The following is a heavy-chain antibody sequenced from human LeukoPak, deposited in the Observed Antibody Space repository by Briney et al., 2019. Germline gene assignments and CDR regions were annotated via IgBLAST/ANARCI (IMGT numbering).Heavy chain of an antibody. CDR2: ISGSGGTT. CDR1: GFTFSSYA. D-gene: IGHD3-3*01. J-gene: IGHJ5*01. V-gene: IGHV3-23*01. Sequence: PGGSLRLSCAASGFTFSSYAMSWVRRAPGKGLEWVSAISGSGGTTYYADSVKGRFTISRDNSKNTLYLQMNSLRAEDTAVYYCAKGYDFWSYNWFDPWGQGTLVTVSS. CDR3: AKGYDFWSYNWFDP.